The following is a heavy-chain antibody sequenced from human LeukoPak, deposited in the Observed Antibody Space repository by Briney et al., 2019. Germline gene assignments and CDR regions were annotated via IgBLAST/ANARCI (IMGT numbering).Heavy chain of an antibody. CDR2: IYYSGST. CDR1: GGSFSGYY. J-gene: IGHJ4*02. D-gene: IGHD1-1*01. Sequence: SETLSLTCAVYGGSFSGYYWSWIRQPPGQGLECLGYIYYSGSTNYSPSLRSRLTMSLDTSKNQFSLKLSSVTAADTAVYYCARAGTNWSSGCFFDYWGQGALVTVSS. V-gene: IGHV4-59*01. CDR3: ARAGTNWSSGCFFDY.